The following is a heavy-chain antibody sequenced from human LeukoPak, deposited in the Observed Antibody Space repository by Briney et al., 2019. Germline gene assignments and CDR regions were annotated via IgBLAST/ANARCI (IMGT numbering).Heavy chain of an antibody. J-gene: IGHJ1*01. CDR2: IYTSGST. D-gene: IGHD2-21*02. CDR1: GGSISSGSYY. CDR3: ARGDCGGDWYTEYFQH. V-gene: IGHV4-61*02. Sequence: SQTLSLTCTVSGGSISSGSYYWSWIRQPAGKGLEWIGRIYTSGSTNYNPSLKSRVTISLDTSKNQFSLKLSSVTAADTAVYYCARGDCGGDWYTEYFQHWGQGTLVTVSS.